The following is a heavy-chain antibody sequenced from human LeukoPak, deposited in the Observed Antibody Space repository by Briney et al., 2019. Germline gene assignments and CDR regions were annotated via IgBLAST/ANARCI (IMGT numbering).Heavy chain of an antibody. CDR2: IYYSGST. D-gene: IGHD3-9*01. V-gene: IGHV4-30-4*01. CDR1: GGSISSGDYY. CDR3: ARGNDILTGVDY. J-gene: IGHJ4*02. Sequence: SETLSLTCTVSGGSISSGDYYWSWIRQPPGKGLEWIGYIYYSGSTYYNPPLKSRVTTSVDTSKNQFSLKLSSVTAADTAVYYCARGNDILTGVDYWGQGTLVTVSS.